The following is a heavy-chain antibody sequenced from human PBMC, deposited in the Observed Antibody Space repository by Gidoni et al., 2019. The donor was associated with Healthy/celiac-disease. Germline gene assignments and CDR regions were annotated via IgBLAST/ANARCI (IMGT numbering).Heavy chain of an antibody. D-gene: IGHD4-4*01. CDR2: IIPIFGTA. CDR1: GCTFSSYA. J-gene: IGHJ6*02. Sequence: QVQLVQSGAEVKKPGSSVKVSCKASGCTFSSYAISWVRQGTGQGLEWMGGIIPIFGTANYAQKFQSRVTITADKSTSTAYMELSSLRSEDTAVYYCARGGQSTVTTKVYYYGMDVWGQGTTVTVSS. CDR3: ARGGQSTVTTKVYYYGMDV. V-gene: IGHV1-69*06.